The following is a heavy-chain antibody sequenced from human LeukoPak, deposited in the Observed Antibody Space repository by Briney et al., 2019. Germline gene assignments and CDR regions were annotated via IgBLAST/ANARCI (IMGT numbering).Heavy chain of an antibody. Sequence: GGSLRLSCVASGFTVSSNYMSWVRQAPGKGLEWVSVIYSAGNTYYAASVKGGFTISRHKSENTLYFHMTSRRLEDRPVFFVARGGTPGYSSGRIDYWGQGTLVTVSS. D-gene: IGHD6-19*01. V-gene: IGHV3-53*04. CDR2: IYSAGNT. CDR3: ARGGTPGYSSGRIDY. J-gene: IGHJ4*02. CDR1: GFTVSSNY.